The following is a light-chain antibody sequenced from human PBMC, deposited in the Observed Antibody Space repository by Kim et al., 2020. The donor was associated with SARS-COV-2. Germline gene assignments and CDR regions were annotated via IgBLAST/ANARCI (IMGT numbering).Light chain of an antibody. CDR2: VNRDGSH. CDR1: SGNSSYA. Sequence: ASVQLTCILSSGNSSYAIAWHQQQPGKGPRFLMKVNRDGSHIKGDGIPDRFSGSTSGAERYLTISSLQPEDEADYYCQTWDTGIQVFGGGTKVTVL. J-gene: IGLJ3*02. CDR3: QTWDTGIQV. V-gene: IGLV4-69*01.